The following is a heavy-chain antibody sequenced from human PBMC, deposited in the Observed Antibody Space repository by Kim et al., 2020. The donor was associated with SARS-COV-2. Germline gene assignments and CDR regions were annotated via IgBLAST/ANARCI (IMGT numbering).Heavy chain of an antibody. J-gene: IGHJ4*02. CDR3: TTAGGYSYGYADY. Sequence: GGSLRLSCAASGFTFSNAWMSWVRQAPGKGLEWVGRIKSKTDGGTTDYAAPVKGRFTISRDDSKNTLYLQMNSLKTEDTAVYYCTTAGGYSYGYADYWGQGTLVTVSS. D-gene: IGHD5-18*01. CDR2: IKSKTDGGTT. V-gene: IGHV3-15*01. CDR1: GFTFSNAW.